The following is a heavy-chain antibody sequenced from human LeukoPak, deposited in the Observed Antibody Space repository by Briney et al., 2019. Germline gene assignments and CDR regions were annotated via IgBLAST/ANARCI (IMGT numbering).Heavy chain of an antibody. CDR3: ARHQGELRFFYYGMDV. J-gene: IGHJ6*02. V-gene: IGHV1-18*01. D-gene: IGHD1-26*01. CDR2: ISAYDGHT. Sequence: ASVKVSCKVFAYTLSSYGISWVRQATGQGLEWRGWISAYDGHTNYAQKLQGRVTMTTATATRTAYMELRSLKSDDTAVYYCARHQGELRFFYYGMDVWGQGTTVTVSS. CDR1: AYTLSSYG.